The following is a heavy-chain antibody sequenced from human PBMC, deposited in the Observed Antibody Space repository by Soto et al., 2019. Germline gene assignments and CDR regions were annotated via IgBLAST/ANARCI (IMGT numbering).Heavy chain of an antibody. D-gene: IGHD1-7*01. Sequence: GGSLRLSCAAAGFTFISYSMNWVRHAPWKGLEWVSAVSGTGVDTYYADSVKGRFTISRDNSKKTVYLQMNSLRAEDTAVYYCAKEKTPDRELRHFDYWGQGTLVTVSS. CDR2: VSGTGVDT. CDR3: AKEKTPDRELRHFDY. CDR1: GFTFISYS. J-gene: IGHJ4*02. V-gene: IGHV3-23*01.